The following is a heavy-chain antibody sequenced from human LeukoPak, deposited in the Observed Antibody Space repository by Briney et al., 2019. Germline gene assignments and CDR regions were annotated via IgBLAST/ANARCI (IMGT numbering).Heavy chain of an antibody. V-gene: IGHV4-38-2*02. CDR3: ARAPNYDFWSGYLDY. Sequence: SETLSLTCTVSGYSIRSGDYWGWIRQPPGKGLEWIGNIYHSGSTYYNPSLKSRVIISVDTSKNHFSLKLSSVTAADTAVYYCARAPNYDFWSGYLDYWGQGTLVTVSS. J-gene: IGHJ4*02. CDR2: IYHSGST. D-gene: IGHD3-3*01. CDR1: GYSIRSGDY.